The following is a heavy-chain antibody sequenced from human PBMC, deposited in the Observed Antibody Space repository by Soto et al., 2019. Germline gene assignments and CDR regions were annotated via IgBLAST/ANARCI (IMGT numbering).Heavy chain of an antibody. CDR1: GFTVSSNY. J-gene: IGHJ4*02. Sequence: PGGSLRLSCAASGFTVSSNYMSWVRQAPGKGLEWVSVIYSGGSTFYADSVKGRFTISRDNSKNMVYFQMNRMRAEDTAVYYCAREWPHLDCWGQGTLVTVSS. V-gene: IGHV3-53*01. CDR2: IYSGGST. CDR3: AREWPHLDC.